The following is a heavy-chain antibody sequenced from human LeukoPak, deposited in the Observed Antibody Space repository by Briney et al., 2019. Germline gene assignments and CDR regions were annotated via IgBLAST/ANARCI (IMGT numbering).Heavy chain of an antibody. CDR2: IYYSGST. J-gene: IGHJ4*02. CDR1: GDSISSSSYY. V-gene: IGHV4-31*03. Sequence: PSETLSLTCTVSGDSISSSSYYWSWIRQHPGKGLEWIGYIYYSGSTYYNPSLKSRVTISVDTSKNQFSLKLSSVTAADTAVYYCARVLSFDGSGSYRDYWGQGTLVTVSS. CDR3: ARVLSFDGSGSYRDY. D-gene: IGHD3-10*01.